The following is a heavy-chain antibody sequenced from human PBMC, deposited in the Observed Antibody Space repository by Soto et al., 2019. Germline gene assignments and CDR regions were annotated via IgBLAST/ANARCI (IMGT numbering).Heavy chain of an antibody. CDR1: GFTFSSYA. V-gene: IGHV3-30-3*01. CDR2: ISYDGSNK. J-gene: IGHJ4*02. Sequence: GGSLRLSCAASGFTFSSYAMPWVRQAPGKGLEWVAVISYDGSNKYYEDSVKGRFTISRDNSKNTLYLQMNSLRAEDTAVYYCARDHYYGNSGPFDYWGQGTLVTVSS. CDR3: ARDHYYGNSGPFDY. D-gene: IGHD4-17*01.